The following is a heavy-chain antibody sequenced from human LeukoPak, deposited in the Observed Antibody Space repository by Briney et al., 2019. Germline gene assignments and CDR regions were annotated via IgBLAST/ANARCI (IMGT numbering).Heavy chain of an antibody. Sequence: SETLSLTCTVSGYSLSSDYYWGWIRQPPGKGLEWIGSIYHSGSTYYNPSLKSRVTISVDTSKNQFSLKLSSVTAADTAVYYCARDQFVQGVGNYFDYWGQGTLVTVSS. CDR1: GYSLSSDYY. CDR3: ARDQFVQGVGNYFDY. CDR2: IYHSGST. J-gene: IGHJ4*02. V-gene: IGHV4-38-2*02. D-gene: IGHD3-10*02.